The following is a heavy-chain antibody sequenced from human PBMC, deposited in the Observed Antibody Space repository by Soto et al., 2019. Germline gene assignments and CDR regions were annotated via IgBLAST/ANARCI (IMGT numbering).Heavy chain of an antibody. J-gene: IGHJ4*02. CDR1: GFTFSSYG. D-gene: IGHD4-17*01. Sequence: QVQLVESGGGVVQPGRSLRLSCAASGFTFSSYGMHWVRQAPGKGLEWVAVIWYDGSNKYYADSVKGRFTISRDNSKNTLYLQMNSLRAEDTAVYYCARDTGATVATPEYWGQGTLVTVSS. CDR2: IWYDGSNK. V-gene: IGHV3-33*01. CDR3: ARDTGATVATPEY.